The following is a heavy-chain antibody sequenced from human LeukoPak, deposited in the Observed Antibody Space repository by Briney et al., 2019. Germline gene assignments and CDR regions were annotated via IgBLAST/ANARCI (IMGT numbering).Heavy chain of an antibody. V-gene: IGHV1-18*01. CDR2: ISAYNGNT. D-gene: IGHD3-3*01. Sequence: ASVKVSCKASGYTLTSYGISWVRQAPGQGLEWMGWISAYNGNTNYAQKPQGRVTMTTDTSTSTAYMELRSLRSDDTAVYYCARVGSGYSKFDYWGQGTLVTVSS. CDR1: GYTLTSYG. CDR3: ARVGSGYSKFDY. J-gene: IGHJ4*02.